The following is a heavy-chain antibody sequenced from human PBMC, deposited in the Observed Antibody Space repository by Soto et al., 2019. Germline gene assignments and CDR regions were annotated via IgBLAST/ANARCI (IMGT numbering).Heavy chain of an antibody. CDR3: ARQGGVGSTGSYYYYGVDV. CDR1: GYSFTSYW. J-gene: IGHJ6*02. Sequence: GESLKISCKGSGYSFTSYWITWMRQMPGKGLEWMGKIDPSDSNINYSPSFQGHVTISADKSISTAYLQWSSLKASDTAMYYCARQGGVGSTGSYYYYGVDVWGQGTTVTVSS. CDR2: IDPSDSNI. V-gene: IGHV5-10-1*01. D-gene: IGHD1-26*01.